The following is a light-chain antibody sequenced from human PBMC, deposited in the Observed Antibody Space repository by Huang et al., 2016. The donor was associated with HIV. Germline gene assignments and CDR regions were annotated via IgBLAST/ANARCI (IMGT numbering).Light chain of an antibody. Sequence: IQLTQSPSSLSASEGDRVTITCRASQDINSYLAWYQLKPGKAPKLLIYVASTLQSGVPSRFSGSGSGTDFTLTISSLQPEDFATYYCQQLNSPITFGQGTRLEMK. J-gene: IGKJ5*01. CDR1: QDINSY. CDR3: QQLNSPIT. CDR2: VAS. V-gene: IGKV1-9*01.